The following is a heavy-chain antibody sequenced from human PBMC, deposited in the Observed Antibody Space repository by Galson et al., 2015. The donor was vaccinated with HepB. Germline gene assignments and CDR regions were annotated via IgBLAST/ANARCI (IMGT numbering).Heavy chain of an antibody. CDR2: VSYDGNNK. V-gene: IGHV3-30*18. D-gene: IGHD3-3*01. J-gene: IGHJ6*03. Sequence: SLRLSCAAFGFTFSTYGMHWVRQAPGKGLEWVAFVSYDGNNKYHADSVKGRFSISRDNSKNTLYLQMNSLRAEDTAVYYCAKDSLYYDFWTDYTGFFYYMDVWGKGTTVTVSS. CDR1: GFTFSTYG. CDR3: AKDSLYYDFWTDYTGFFYYMDV.